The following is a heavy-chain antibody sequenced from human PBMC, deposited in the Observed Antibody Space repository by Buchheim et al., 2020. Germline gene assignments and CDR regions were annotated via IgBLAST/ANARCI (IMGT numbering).Heavy chain of an antibody. CDR1: GFTVSSNY. CDR3: ARYSPPTGSADVPYYYYGMDV. D-gene: IGHD1-26*01. CDR2: IYSGGST. Sequence: EVQLVESGGGLIQPGGSLRLSCAASGFTVSSNYMSWVRQAPGKGLEWVSVIYSGGSTYYADSVKGRFTISRDNSKNTLYLQLNSLRAEDTAVYYCARYSPPTGSADVPYYYYGMDVWGQGTT. J-gene: IGHJ6*02. V-gene: IGHV3-53*01.